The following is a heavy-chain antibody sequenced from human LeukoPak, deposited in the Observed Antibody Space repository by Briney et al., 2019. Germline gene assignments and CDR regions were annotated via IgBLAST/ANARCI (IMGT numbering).Heavy chain of an antibody. D-gene: IGHD3-10*01. V-gene: IGHV4-59*08. J-gene: IGHJ4*02. Sequence: SETLSLTCTVSSGSISTYYWSWIRQPPGKGLEWIGYIYYSGSTNYNPSLKSRVTISVDTSKNQFSLKLSSVTAADTAVYYCASRSTYYYGSGSYFWSYWGQGTLVTVSS. CDR3: ASRSTYYYGSGSYFWSY. CDR2: IYYSGST. CDR1: SGSISTYY.